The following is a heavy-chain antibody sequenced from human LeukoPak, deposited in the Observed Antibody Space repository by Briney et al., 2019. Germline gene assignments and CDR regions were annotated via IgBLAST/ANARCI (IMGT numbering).Heavy chain of an antibody. CDR1: GGSISSYY. CDR2: IYYSGCT. Sequence: SVALSLTCPVSGGSISSYYWSWLRQPPAKGLEGVGYIYYSGCTNYNHSLTSRATISVDTYKNQLSLKLSSVTAADTSVYYCARHGQRAAAGPYDAFDIWGQGTMVTVSS. CDR3: ARHGQRAAAGPYDAFDI. V-gene: IGHV4-59*08. J-gene: IGHJ3*02. D-gene: IGHD6-13*01.